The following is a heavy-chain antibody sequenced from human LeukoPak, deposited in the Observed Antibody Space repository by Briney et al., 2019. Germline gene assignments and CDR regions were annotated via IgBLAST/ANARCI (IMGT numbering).Heavy chain of an antibody. CDR1: GFIFTDYW. J-gene: IGHJ4*02. V-gene: IGHV3-74*03. CDR3: AKVEMTHTTINMIVVLNSFDY. Sequence: PGGSLRLSCAASGFIFTDYWMHWVRQVPGKELLWVARIRGDGRATTYADSVKGRFTISRDNFKNTLYLQMNSLRAEDTAVYYCAKVEMTHTTINMIVVLNSFDYWGQGALVTVSS. CDR2: IRGDGRAT. D-gene: IGHD3-22*01.